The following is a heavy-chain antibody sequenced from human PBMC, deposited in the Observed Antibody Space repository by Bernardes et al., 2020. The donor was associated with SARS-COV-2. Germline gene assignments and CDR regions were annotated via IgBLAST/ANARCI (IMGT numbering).Heavy chain of an antibody. V-gene: IGHV4-39*01. CDR2: IYYSGST. CDR3: ARHRNYDYVWGSHDPRAFDI. D-gene: IGHD3-16*01. CDR1: GGSISSSSYY. Sequence: SETLSLTCTVSGGSISSSSYYWGWIRQPPGKGLEWIGSIYYSGSTYYNPSLKSRVTISVDTSKNQFSLKLSSVTAADTAVYYCARHRNYDYVWGSHDPRAFDIWGQGTMVTVSS. J-gene: IGHJ3*02.